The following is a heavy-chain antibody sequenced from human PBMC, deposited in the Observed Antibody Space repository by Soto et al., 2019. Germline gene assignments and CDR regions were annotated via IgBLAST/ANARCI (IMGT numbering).Heavy chain of an antibody. CDR1: GGTFSTYA. Sequence: ASVKVSCKASGGTFSTYAISWVRQAPGQGLEWMGGIIPIFGTSNYAQKFQGRVTITADESTSTVYMELSSLRSEDTAVYYCARDDSSGWPHWGQGTLVTVSS. V-gene: IGHV1-69*13. CDR2: IIPIFGTS. CDR3: ARDDSSGWPH. J-gene: IGHJ4*02. D-gene: IGHD6-19*01.